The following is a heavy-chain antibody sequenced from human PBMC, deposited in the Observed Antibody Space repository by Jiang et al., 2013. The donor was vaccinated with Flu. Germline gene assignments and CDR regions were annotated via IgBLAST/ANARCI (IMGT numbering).Heavy chain of an antibody. CDR2: IYNSGNT. V-gene: IGHV4-59*01. CDR1: GGSLSRYY. D-gene: IGHD5-12*01. CDR3: ARGSGYDSPLDL. J-gene: IGHJ5*02. Sequence: LLKPSETLSLICSVSGGSLSRYYWSWIRQSPGKGLEWIGYIYNSGNTNHSPSLTSRVSISRDTSHNQFSLKLSSVTAADTAVYYCARGSGYDSPLDLWGQGTLVTVSS.